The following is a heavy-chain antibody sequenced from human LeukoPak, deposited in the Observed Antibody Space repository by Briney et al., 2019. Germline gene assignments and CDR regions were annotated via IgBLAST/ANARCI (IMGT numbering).Heavy chain of an antibody. CDR1: GYSFTSYW. D-gene: IGHD4-17*01. V-gene: IGHV5-51*01. CDR2: IYPGDSDT. J-gene: IGHJ4*02. Sequence: GDPLQISCKGSGYSFTSYWIGWVRQMPGKGLEWMGIIYPGDSDTRYSPSFQGQVTISADTSISTAYLQWSSLKASDTAMYYCARGTTVTYLFDYWGQGTLVTVSS. CDR3: ARGTTVTYLFDY.